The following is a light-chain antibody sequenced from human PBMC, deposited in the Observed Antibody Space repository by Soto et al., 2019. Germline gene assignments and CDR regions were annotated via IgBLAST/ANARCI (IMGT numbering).Light chain of an antibody. J-gene: IGKJ5*01. CDR1: QTISSW. V-gene: IGKV1-5*01. CDR2: PAS. CDR3: QQFNSYPIT. Sequence: DLQMTQSPSTLSGSVGDRVTITCRASQTISSWLAWYQQKPGKAPYLLIYPASTLQSGVPSRFSGSGSGTEFTLTISSLQPEDFATYYCQQFNSYPITFGQGTRLEIK.